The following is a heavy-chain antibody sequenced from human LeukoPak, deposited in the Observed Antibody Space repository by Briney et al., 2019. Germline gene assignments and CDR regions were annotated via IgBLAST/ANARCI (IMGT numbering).Heavy chain of an antibody. CDR2: IYHSGST. D-gene: IGHD3-10*01. V-gene: IGHV4-59*01. Sequence: SETLSLTCTVSRGSISSYYWSWIRQPPGKGLEWIGYIYHSGSTNYNPSLKSRVAISEDTSKNQFSLNLSSVTAADTAVYYCARGGYYGSGSDDAFDIWGQGTMVTVSS. J-gene: IGHJ3*02. CDR3: ARGGYYGSGSDDAFDI. CDR1: RGSISSYY.